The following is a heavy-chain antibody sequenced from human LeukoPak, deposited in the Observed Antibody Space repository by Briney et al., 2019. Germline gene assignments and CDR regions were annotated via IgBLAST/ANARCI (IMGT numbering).Heavy chain of an antibody. CDR3: AREGNDYYYDQ. D-gene: IGHD3-16*01. CDR1: GFIFKTYT. J-gene: IGHJ4*02. V-gene: IGHV3-21*01. CDR2: ITGDCKYI. Sequence: GGSLRLSCAASGFIFKTYTMTWVRQAPGKGLEWVSSITGDCKYITYADSVKGRFTISRDNAKNSLYLQVASLRGNDTATYYCAREGNDYYYDQWGQGTLVTVSP.